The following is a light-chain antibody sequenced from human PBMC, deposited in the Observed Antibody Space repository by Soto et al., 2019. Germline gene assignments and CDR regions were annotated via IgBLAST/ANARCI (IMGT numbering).Light chain of an antibody. CDR2: LEGSGSY. Sequence: QSVLTQSSSASAYLGSSVKLTCTLRSGHSSYIIAWHQQQPGKAPRYLMKLEGSGSYNKGSGVPDRFSGSSSGADRYLTISNLQSEDEAEYYCETWDSNTRVFGGGTKLTVL. V-gene: IGLV4-60*03. CDR1: SGHSSYI. CDR3: ETWDSNTRV. J-gene: IGLJ2*01.